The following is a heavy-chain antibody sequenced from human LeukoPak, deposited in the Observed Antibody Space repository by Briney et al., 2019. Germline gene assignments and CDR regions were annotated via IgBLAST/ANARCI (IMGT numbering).Heavy chain of an antibody. Sequence: GGSLRLSCAASGFTFSRYQMTWGRQAPGEGLEWVSAITGSRADTFYADSVKGRFSISRDNSKNTLYLQMNSLRAEDTAIYYCAKDGYGSGSYSQYFDYWGQGTLVTVSS. CDR3: AKDGYGSGSYSQYFDY. CDR2: ITGSRADT. D-gene: IGHD3-10*01. CDR1: GFTFSRYQ. J-gene: IGHJ4*02. V-gene: IGHV3-23*01.